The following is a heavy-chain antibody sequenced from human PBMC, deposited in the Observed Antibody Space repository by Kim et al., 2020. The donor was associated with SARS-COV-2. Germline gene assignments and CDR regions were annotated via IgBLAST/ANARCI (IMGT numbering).Heavy chain of an antibody. Sequence: ASVKVSCKASGYTFTSYAMNWVRQAPGQGLEWMGWINTNTGNPTYAQGFTGRFVFSLDTSVSTAYLQISSLKAEDTAVYYCARSIAARPFLVWFDPWGQGTLVTVSS. D-gene: IGHD6-6*01. CDR2: INTNTGNP. V-gene: IGHV7-4-1*02. CDR3: ARSIAARPFLVWFDP. J-gene: IGHJ5*02. CDR1: GYTFTSYA.